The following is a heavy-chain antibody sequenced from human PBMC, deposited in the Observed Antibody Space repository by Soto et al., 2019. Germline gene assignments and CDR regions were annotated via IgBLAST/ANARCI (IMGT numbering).Heavy chain of an antibody. Sequence: EVQLLESGGGLVQPGGSLRLSCAASGFTFSSYAMSWVRQAPGKGLEWVSAISGSGGSTYYADSVKGRFTISRDNSKNSLYLQMNSQRAEDTAVYYCAKVLRERYSSGWYFDYWGQGTLVTVSS. CDR1: GFTFSSYA. D-gene: IGHD6-19*01. V-gene: IGHV3-23*01. CDR2: ISGSGGST. J-gene: IGHJ4*02. CDR3: AKVLRERYSSGWYFDY.